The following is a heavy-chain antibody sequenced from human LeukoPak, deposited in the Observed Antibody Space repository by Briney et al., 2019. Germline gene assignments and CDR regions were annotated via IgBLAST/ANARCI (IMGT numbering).Heavy chain of an antibody. V-gene: IGHV3-21*01. Sequence: PGGSLRLSCAGSGFTFSSYSMNWVRQAPGKGLEWVSFITGSSSYIYYTDSVKGRFTISRDNAKNSLFLQMNSLRDEDTAVYYCASGFSSSPYFDYWGQGTLVTVSS. CDR1: GFTFSSYS. CDR3: ASGFSSSPYFDY. D-gene: IGHD6-6*01. CDR2: ITGSSSYI. J-gene: IGHJ4*02.